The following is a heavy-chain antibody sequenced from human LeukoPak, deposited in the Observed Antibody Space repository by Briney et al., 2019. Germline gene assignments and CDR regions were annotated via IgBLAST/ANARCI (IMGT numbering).Heavy chain of an antibody. CDR3: ASAEGYCSSTSCLGGSFDI. CDR2: ISTSSSYI. J-gene: IGHJ3*02. Sequence: SGGSLRLSCVASGFIFSNYSMNWVRQAPGKGLEWVSYISTSSSYIYYADSVKGRFTTSRDNAKSSLYLQMSSLRAEDTAVYYCASAEGYCSSTSCLGGSFDIWGQGTMVTVSS. V-gene: IGHV3-21*06. CDR1: GFIFSNYS. D-gene: IGHD2-2*01.